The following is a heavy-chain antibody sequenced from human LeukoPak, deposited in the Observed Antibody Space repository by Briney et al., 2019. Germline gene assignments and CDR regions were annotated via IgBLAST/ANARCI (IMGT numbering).Heavy chain of an antibody. CDR3: ARDGYYYDSSGYTLLAKRWFDP. V-gene: IGHV1-2*02. Sequence: GASVKVSCKASGYTFTDYYMHWVRQAPGQGLEWMGWINPSSGGTNYAQKFQGRVTMTRDTSTSTVYMELSSLRSEDTAVYYCARDGYYYDSSGYTLLAKRWFDPWGQGTLVTVSS. D-gene: IGHD3-22*01. CDR1: GYTFTDYY. CDR2: INPSSGGT. J-gene: IGHJ5*02.